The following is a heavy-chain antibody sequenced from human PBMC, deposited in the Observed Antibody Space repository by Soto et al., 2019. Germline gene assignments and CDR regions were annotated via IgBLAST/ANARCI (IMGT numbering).Heavy chain of an antibody. CDR2: FDPEDGET. CDR1: GYTLTELS. Sequence: ASVKVSCKVSGYTLTELSMHWVRQAPGKGLEWMGGFDPEDGETIYAQKFQGRVTMTEDTSTDTAYMELSSLRSEDTAVYYCATDLFVYSGYDLGAVSRSFDYWGQGTLVTVSS. V-gene: IGHV1-24*01. CDR3: ATDLFVYSGYDLGAVSRSFDY. J-gene: IGHJ4*02. D-gene: IGHD5-12*01.